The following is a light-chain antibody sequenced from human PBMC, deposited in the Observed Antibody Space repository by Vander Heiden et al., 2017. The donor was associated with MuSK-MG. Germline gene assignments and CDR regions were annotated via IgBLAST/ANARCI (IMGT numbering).Light chain of an antibody. V-gene: IGKV1-8*01. CDR3: QQDDSYPRT. Sequence: SSLSASTGDRVTITCRASQGISSYLAWYQQKPGKAPKLLIYAASTLQSGVPSRFSGSGSVTDFTLTISCLQSEDFATYYCQQDDSYPRTFGQGTKVEIK. J-gene: IGKJ1*01. CDR1: QGISSY. CDR2: AAS.